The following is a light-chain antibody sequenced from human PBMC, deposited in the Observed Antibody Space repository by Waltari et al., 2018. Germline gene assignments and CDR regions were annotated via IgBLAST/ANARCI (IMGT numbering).Light chain of an antibody. CDR3: QQYGTLPAT. Sequence: EIVLTLSPVTLCLSRGERVTLPCRASQSVSRYLAWDQQKPGQAPRLLIYDASTRATGIPDRFSGSGSGTDFSLTISRLEPEDFAVYYCQQYGTLPATFGQGTKVEIK. J-gene: IGKJ1*01. V-gene: IGKV3-20*01. CDR1: QSVSRY. CDR2: DAS.